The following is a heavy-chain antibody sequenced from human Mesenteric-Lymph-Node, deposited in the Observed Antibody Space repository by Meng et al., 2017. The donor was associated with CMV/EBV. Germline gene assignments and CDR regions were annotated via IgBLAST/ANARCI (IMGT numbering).Heavy chain of an antibody. CDR3: ARDIRSNSSFDP. D-gene: IGHD3-3*02. CDR1: GGSSNTYY. J-gene: IGHJ5*02. Sequence: GSLRLSCAVYGGSSNTYYWTWIRQPPGKGLEWIGEINHSGSTNYNPSLKSRVTISVDTSKNQFSLKLTSVTAADTAVYYCARDIRSNSSFDPWGQGTLVTVSS. V-gene: IGHV4-34*01. CDR2: INHSGST.